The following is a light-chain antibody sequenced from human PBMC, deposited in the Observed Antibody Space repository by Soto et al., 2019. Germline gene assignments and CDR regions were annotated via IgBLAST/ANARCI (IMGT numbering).Light chain of an antibody. CDR1: QSVTNSY. CDR2: GAS. J-gene: IGKJ5*01. CDR3: QQYSSSPPIT. V-gene: IGKV3-20*01. Sequence: EIVLTQSPDTLSLSPGEGATLSCRASQSVTNSYLAWYQQKPGQAPRLLIYGASSRATGIPDRFSGSGSETDFTLTISRLEPEDFAVYYCQQYSSSPPITFGQGTRLEN.